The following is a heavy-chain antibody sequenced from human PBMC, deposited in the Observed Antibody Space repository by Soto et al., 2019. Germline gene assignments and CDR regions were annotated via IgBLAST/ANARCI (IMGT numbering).Heavy chain of an antibody. Sequence: ASVKVSCKASGYTFTSYGISWVRQAPGQGLEWMGWISAYNGNTNYAQKLQGRVNMTTDTSTSTAYMELRNLRSDDTAVYYCARVVGYCSSTSCLPINWFDPWGQGTLVTVSS. V-gene: IGHV1-18*01. J-gene: IGHJ5*02. CDR3: ARVVGYCSSTSCLPINWFDP. D-gene: IGHD2-2*01. CDR1: GYTFTSYG. CDR2: ISAYNGNT.